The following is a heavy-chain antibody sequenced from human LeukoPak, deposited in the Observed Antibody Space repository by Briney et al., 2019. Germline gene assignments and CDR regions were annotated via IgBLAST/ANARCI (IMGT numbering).Heavy chain of an antibody. CDR3: AREFDL. Sequence: SETLSLTCAVYGGSFSGYYWSWIRQPPGKGLEWIGLIYTSGSTYYNPSLKSRLTISLDTSKNQFSLKLGSVTAADTAVYYCAREFDLWGRGTLVTVSS. J-gene: IGHJ2*01. CDR2: IYTSGST. V-gene: IGHV4-4*08. CDR1: GGSFSGYY.